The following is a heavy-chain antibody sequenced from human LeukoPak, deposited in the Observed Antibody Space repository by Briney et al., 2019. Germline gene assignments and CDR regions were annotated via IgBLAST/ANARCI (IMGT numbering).Heavy chain of an antibody. J-gene: IGHJ4*02. V-gene: IGHV4-61*02. CDR2: IYTSGST. CDR1: GNSISSGDNY. CDR3: ARASYSYDINGWVPFDY. D-gene: IGHD3-22*01. Sequence: SETLSLTCTVSGNSISSGDNYWSWIRQPTGKGLEWIGRIYTSGSTNYNPSLKSRVTISGDTSKNQFSLRLSSVTAADTAVYYCARASYSYDINGWVPFDYWGQGTLVTVSS.